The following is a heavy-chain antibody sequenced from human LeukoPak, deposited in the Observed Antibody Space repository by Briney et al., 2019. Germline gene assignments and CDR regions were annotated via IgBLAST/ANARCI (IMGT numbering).Heavy chain of an antibody. V-gene: IGHV3-74*01. D-gene: IGHD1-7*01. CDR2: INSDGSST. CDR3: ARYNWNSAPFDY. Sequence: GGSLRLSCAASGFTFSSYWMHWVRQAPGKGLVWVSRINSDGSSTSYADSVKGRFTISRDSAKNTLYLEMNSLRAEDTAVYYCARYNWNSAPFDYWGQGTLVTVSS. CDR1: GFTFSSYW. J-gene: IGHJ4*02.